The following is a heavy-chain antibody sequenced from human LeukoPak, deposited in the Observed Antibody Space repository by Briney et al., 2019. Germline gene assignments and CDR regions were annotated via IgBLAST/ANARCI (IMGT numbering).Heavy chain of an antibody. V-gene: IGHV4-34*01. CDR2: INHSGSS. Sequence: SETLSLTCALYLGSLSVDYWSCIRQPPGKGLEWIGEINHSGSSNYNTSLKNRINISVDTSKNQFSLKLSSVTAADTAVYYCARGKWLRSSFDYWGQGTLVTVSS. CDR3: ARGKWLRSSFDY. J-gene: IGHJ4*02. CDR1: LGSLSVDY. D-gene: IGHD5-12*01.